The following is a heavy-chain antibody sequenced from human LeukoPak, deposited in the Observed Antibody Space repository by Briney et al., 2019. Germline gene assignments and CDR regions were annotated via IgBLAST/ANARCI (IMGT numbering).Heavy chain of an antibody. D-gene: IGHD3-9*01. V-gene: IGHV4-59*12. CDR3: AREEAYYDILAAYGMDV. CDR2: IYYSGST. J-gene: IGHJ6*02. CDR1: GGSISSYY. Sequence: SETLSLTCTVSGGSISSYYWNWIRQPPGKGLEWIGYIYYSGSTNYNPSLKSRVTISVDTSKNQFSLKLSSVTAADTAVYYCAREEAYYDILAAYGMDVWGQGTTVTVSS.